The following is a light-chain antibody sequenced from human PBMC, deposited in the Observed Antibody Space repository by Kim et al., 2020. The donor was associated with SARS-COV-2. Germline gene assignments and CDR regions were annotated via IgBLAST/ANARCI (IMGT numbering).Light chain of an antibody. CDR3: QAWDSGTAR. CDR1: KLGFKY. V-gene: IGLV3-1*01. Sequence: QTASISCSGDKLGFKYAFCDKQKPRQSPVRVIYKYRMRPSGIPGRFSGSSSGNTDTLTISETQGTDEADYFCQAWDSGTARFGGGTKLTVL. J-gene: IGLJ2*01. CDR2: KYR.